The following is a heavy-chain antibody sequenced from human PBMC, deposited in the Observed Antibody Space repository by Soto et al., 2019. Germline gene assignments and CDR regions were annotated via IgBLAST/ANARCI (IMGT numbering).Heavy chain of an antibody. CDR1: GFTVSSNY. CDR2: IYSGGST. V-gene: IGHV3-53*01. Sequence: TGGSLRLSCAASGFTVSSNYMSWVRQAPGKGLEWVSVIYSGGSTYYADSVKGRFTISRDNSKNTLYLQMNSLRAEDTAVYYCARDRVRSGWSYYYYGMDVWGQGTTVTVSS. D-gene: IGHD6-19*01. J-gene: IGHJ6*02. CDR3: ARDRVRSGWSYYYYGMDV.